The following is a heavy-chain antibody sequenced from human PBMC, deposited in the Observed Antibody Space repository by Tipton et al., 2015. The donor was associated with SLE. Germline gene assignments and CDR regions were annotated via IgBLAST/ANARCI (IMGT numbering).Heavy chain of an antibody. CDR2: INHSGST. V-gene: IGHV4-34*01. Sequence: TLSLTCAVYGGSFSGYYWSWIRQPPGKGLEWIGEINHSGSTNYNPPLKSRVTISVDTSKNQFSLKLSSVTAADTAVYYCARGEFVVVVAATYYYYGMDVWGQGTTVTASS. D-gene: IGHD2-15*01. J-gene: IGHJ6*02. CDR3: ARGEFVVVVAATYYYYGMDV. CDR1: GGSFSGYY.